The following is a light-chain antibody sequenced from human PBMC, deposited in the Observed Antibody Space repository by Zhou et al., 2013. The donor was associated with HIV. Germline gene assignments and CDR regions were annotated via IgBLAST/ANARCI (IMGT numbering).Light chain of an antibody. CDR2: GAS. Sequence: DVQMTQSPSSLSASVGDRVTITCRASQGITNSLAWYAQKPGQAPKLLVSGASRMESGVPSRFSGSGSGTDFTLTISSLQPEDFATYYCQQSYSTPYSFGQGTKLEIK. CDR3: QQSYSTPYS. V-gene: IGKV1-NL1*01. J-gene: IGKJ2*03. CDR1: QGITNS.